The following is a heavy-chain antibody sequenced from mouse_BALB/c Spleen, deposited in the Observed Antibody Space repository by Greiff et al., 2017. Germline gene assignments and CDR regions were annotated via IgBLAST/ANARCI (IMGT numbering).Heavy chain of an antibody. V-gene: IGHV1-7*01. CDR1: GYTFTSYW. CDR2: INPSTGYT. D-gene: IGHD2-3*01. J-gene: IGHJ3*01. Sequence: QVQLQQSGAELAKPGASVKMSCKASGYTFTSYWMHWVKQRPGQGLEWIGYINPSTGYTEYNQKFKDKATLTADKSSSTAYMQLSSLTSQDSAVYYCARMMRLWGQGTLVTVSA. CDR3: ARMMRL.